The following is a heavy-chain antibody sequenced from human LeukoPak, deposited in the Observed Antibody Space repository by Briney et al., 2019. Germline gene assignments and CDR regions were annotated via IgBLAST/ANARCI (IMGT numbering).Heavy chain of an antibody. Sequence: SETLSLTCAVSGYSISSGYYWGWIRQPPGKGLEWIGRIYHSGSTYYNPSLKSRVTISVDTSKNQFSLKLRSVTAADTAVYYCAEVERRNYWGQGTLVTVSS. CDR3: AEVERRNY. CDR2: IYHSGST. J-gene: IGHJ4*02. D-gene: IGHD1-1*01. CDR1: GYSISSGYY. V-gene: IGHV4-38-2*01.